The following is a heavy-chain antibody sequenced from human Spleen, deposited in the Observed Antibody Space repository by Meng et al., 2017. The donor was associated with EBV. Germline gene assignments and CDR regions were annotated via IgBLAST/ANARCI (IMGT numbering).Heavy chain of an antibody. D-gene: IGHD1-26*01. Sequence: EVQLLESGGGLVQPGGSLRLSCAASGFILSSYSMSWVRQAPRHGLDWVSDISGSGSNTYYADSVKGRFTISRDNYKNTVTLQMNTLRAEDTAIYYCNSGSHSPLDYWGQGALVTVSS. V-gene: IGHV3-23*01. J-gene: IGHJ4*02. CDR3: NSGSHSPLDY. CDR1: GFILSSYS. CDR2: ISGSGSNT.